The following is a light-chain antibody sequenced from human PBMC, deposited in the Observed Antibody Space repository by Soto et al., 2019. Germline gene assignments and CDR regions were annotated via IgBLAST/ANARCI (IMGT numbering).Light chain of an antibody. CDR3: QQYGSSLIT. CDR2: GAS. V-gene: IGKV3-20*01. CDR1: QSVSSSY. Sequence: IVLTQSPGTLSLSPGERSTLSCLAIQSVSSSYLAWYQQKPGQAPRLLIYGASSRATGIPDRFSGSGSGTDFTLTISRLEPEDFAVYYCQQYGSSLITVGQGTRLEIK. J-gene: IGKJ5*01.